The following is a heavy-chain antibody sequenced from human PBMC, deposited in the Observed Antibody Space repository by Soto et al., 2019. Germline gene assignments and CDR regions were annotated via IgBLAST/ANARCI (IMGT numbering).Heavy chain of an antibody. D-gene: IGHD1-1*01. V-gene: IGHV3-33*01. CDR2: IWYDGSNK. J-gene: IGHJ4*02. CDR1: GFTFSSYG. Sequence: TGGSLRLSCAASGFTFSSYGMHWVRQAPGKGLEWVAVIWYDGSNKYYADSVKGRFTISRDNSKNTLYLQMNSLRAEDTAVYYCARDPRGTGTFDYWGQGTLVTVSS. CDR3: ARDPRGTGTFDY.